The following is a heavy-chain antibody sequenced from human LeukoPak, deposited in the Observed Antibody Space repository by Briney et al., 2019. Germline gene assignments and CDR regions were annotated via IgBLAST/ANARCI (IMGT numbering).Heavy chain of an antibody. CDR2: ISYDGSNK. J-gene: IGHJ4*02. CDR3: ARDLGYSSAWYGYY. V-gene: IGHV3-30*03. Sequence: GGSLRLSCAASGFTFSSYGMHWVRQAPGKGLEWVAVISYDGSNKYYADSVKGRFTISRDNSKNTLYLQMDSLRAEDTAVYYCARDLGYSSAWYGYYWGQGTLVTVSS. D-gene: IGHD6-19*01. CDR1: GFTFSSYG.